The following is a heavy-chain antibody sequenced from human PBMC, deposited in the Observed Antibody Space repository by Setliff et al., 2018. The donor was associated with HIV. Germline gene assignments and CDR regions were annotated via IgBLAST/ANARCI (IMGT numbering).Heavy chain of an antibody. J-gene: IGHJ3*02. D-gene: IGHD3-10*01. Sequence: LRLSCVASGFTFNYVWMTWVRQAPGKGPEWVGRIKSEADGGTTDYAAPVKGRFTISRDDSKDTLYLQMSSLKTEDTAVYYCTKDVPLTGGGALHIWGQGTVVTVSS. CDR3: TKDVPLTGGGALHI. V-gene: IGHV3-15*01. CDR1: GFTFNYVW. CDR2: IKSEADGGTT.